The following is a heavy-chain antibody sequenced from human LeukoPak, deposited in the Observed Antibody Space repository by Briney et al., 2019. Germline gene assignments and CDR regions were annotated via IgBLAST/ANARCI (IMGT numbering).Heavy chain of an antibody. CDR3: ARDKAC. Sequence: PGGSLRLSCAASGFTFGSYWMNWVRQAPGRGLEWVANIRQDGGEKYYVDSVKGRFSISRDNAKSSLYLQMNSLRAEDTAVYYCARDKACWGQGTLVTVSS. J-gene: IGHJ4*02. V-gene: IGHV3-7*01. CDR2: IRQDGGEK. CDR1: GFTFGSYW.